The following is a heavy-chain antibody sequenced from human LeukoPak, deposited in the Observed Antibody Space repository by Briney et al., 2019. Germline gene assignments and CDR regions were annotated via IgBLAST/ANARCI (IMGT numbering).Heavy chain of an antibody. V-gene: IGHV4-34*01. CDR3: ARGISLVDY. CDR2: INHSGST. J-gene: IGHJ4*02. CDR1: GGSFSGYY. Sequence: PSETPSLTCAVYGGSFSGYYWSWIRQPPGKGLEWIGEINHSGSTNYNPSLKSRVTISVDTSKNQFSLKLSSVTAADTAVYYCARGISLVDYWGQGTLVTVSS. D-gene: IGHD2-8*02.